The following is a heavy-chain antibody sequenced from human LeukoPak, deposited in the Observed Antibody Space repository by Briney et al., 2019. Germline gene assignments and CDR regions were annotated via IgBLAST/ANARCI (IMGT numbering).Heavy chain of an antibody. CDR2: ISYDGSNK. Sequence: GGSLRLSCVASGFTFSSNGMHWVRQAPWKGLEWVAVISYDGSNKYYADSVKGRFTISRDNSKNTLYLQMNSLRAEDTAVYYCARDLYGSGDYYYYMDVWGKGTTVTVSS. D-gene: IGHD6-19*01. J-gene: IGHJ6*03. CDR1: GFTFSSNG. V-gene: IGHV3-30*19. CDR3: ARDLYGSGDYYYYMDV.